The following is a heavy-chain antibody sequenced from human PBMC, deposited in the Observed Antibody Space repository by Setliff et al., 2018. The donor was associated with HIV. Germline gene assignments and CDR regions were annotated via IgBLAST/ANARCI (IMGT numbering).Heavy chain of an antibody. D-gene: IGHD2-15*01. V-gene: IGHV2-5*02. CDR1: GFSLSTSGVA. CDR2: IYWDDDK. J-gene: IGHJ3*02. Sequence: SCPTLVNPTQTLTLTCTFSGFSLSTSGVAVAWIRQPPGKALEWLALIYWDDDKHYSPSLKSRLTITKDTSKNQVVLTMTTMDPVDTATYYCAHQELGYCSGGSCPPPHAFDIWGQGTMVTVSS. CDR3: AHQELGYCSGGSCPPPHAFDI.